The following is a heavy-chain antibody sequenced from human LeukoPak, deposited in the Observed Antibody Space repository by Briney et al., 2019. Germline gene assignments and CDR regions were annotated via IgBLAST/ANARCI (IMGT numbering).Heavy chain of an antibody. V-gene: IGHV4-59*08. J-gene: IGHJ4*02. CDR1: GGSISSYY. CDR2: ISYSGSS. Sequence: PSETLSLTCTVSGGSISSYYWSWIRQPPGKGLEGIGYISYSGSSNYNPSLKSRVTISVDTSKNQFSLKLSSVTAADTAVYYCASSSYGDYSGSPFDYWGQGTLVTVSS. D-gene: IGHD4-17*01. CDR3: ASSSYGDYSGSPFDY.